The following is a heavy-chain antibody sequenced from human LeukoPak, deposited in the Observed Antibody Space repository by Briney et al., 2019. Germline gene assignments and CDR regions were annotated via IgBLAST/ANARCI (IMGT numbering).Heavy chain of an antibody. D-gene: IGHD6-19*01. CDR2: IYSGGST. CDR1: GFTVSSNY. J-gene: IGHJ6*02. V-gene: IGHV3-53*01. CDR3: ASSWLPGYYYYGMDV. Sequence: PGGSLRLSCAASGFTVSSNYMSWVRQAPGKGLEWVSVIYSGGSTYYADSVKGRFTISRDNSKNTLYLQMNSLRAEDTAVYYCASSWLPGYYYYGMDVWGQGTTVTVSS.